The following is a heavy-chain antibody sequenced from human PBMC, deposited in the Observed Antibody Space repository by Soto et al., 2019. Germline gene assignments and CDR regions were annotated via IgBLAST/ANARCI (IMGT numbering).Heavy chain of an antibody. V-gene: IGHV3-21*01. CDR2: ISSSGNYI. CDR1: GFTFNIYT. CDR3: ARLKPLRIIDGDYNGMEV. D-gene: IGHD3-16*01. J-gene: IGHJ6*02. Sequence: EVQLVESGGGLVRPGGSLILSCAASGFTFNIYTMHWVRQAPGKGLEWVSSISSSGNYIYYADSVKGRFTVSRDNAENSLYLLIDSPRADDTAVYYCARLKPLRIIDGDYNGMEVWGQGTTVTVSS.